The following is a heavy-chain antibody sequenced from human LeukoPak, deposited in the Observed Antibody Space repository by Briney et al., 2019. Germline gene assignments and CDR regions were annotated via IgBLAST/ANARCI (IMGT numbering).Heavy chain of an antibody. CDR1: GGSISNYY. CDR3: ARIYPALFDN. CDR2: IFGDGSA. J-gene: IGHJ4*02. V-gene: IGHV4-4*07. Sequence: SEALSLTCNVSGGSISNYYWNWIRQPAGKGLEWIGRIFGDGSANYNPSLKSRVTMSVDTSKNQFSLKLISLTAADTVVYYCARIYPALFDNWGQGTLVTVSS. D-gene: IGHD3-16*02.